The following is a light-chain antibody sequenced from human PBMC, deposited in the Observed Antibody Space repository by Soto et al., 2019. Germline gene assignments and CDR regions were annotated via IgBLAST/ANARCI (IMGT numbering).Light chain of an antibody. J-gene: IGLJ1*01. V-gene: IGLV1-40*01. CDR1: SSNIGAGYD. Sequence: QSVLKQPPSGSGAPGQSVTISCTGNSSNIGAGYDVQWYQHLPGTAPKLLIFGNRNRTSGVPERFSGSRSDTSAFLAITGLQAEDEADYFCQPYDRRLYYVFGSGTKV. CDR2: GNR. CDR3: QPYDRRLYYV.